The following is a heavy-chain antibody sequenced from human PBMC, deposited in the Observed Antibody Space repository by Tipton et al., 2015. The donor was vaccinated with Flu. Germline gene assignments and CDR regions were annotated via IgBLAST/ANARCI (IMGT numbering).Heavy chain of an antibody. J-gene: IGHJ4*02. Sequence: QLVQSGAEVKKPGESLKISCKGSGYSFTSYWIGWVRQMPGKGLEWMGIIYPGDSDTRYSPSFQGPVTISAGKSISTAYLQWSSLKATDTAMYYCVRQPYLGDYGGYFDYWCQGALVTVSS. D-gene: IGHD4-17*01. CDR1: GYSFTSYW. V-gene: IGHV5-51*01. CDR3: VRQPYLGDYGGYFDY. CDR2: IYPGDSDT.